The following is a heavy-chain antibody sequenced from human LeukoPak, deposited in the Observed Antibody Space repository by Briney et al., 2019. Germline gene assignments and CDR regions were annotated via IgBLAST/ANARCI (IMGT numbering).Heavy chain of an antibody. D-gene: IGHD2-15*01. CDR3: ARVRGGYCSGGNCYSAFDI. CDR2: IKQDGSEK. V-gene: IGHV3-7*04. J-gene: IGHJ3*02. Sequence: GGSLRLSCAAAGFTFSTYCMSWVRQAPGKGLEWVANIKQDGSEKYYVDYVKGRFSISRDNAQNSLYLQMNRLRAEDTAVYYCARVRGGYCSGGNCYSAFDIWGQGTMVTVSS. CDR1: GFTFSTYC.